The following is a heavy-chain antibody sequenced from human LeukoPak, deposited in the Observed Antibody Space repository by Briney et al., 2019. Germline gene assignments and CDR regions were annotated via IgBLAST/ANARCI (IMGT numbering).Heavy chain of an antibody. J-gene: IGHJ6*03. CDR1: GYTFTGYY. CDR3: ARALAVTTTDYYYYYMDV. D-gene: IGHD4-11*01. Sequence: ASVKVSCKASGYTFTGYYMHWVRQAPGQGLEWMGWINPNSGGTNYAQKFQGRVTMTRDMSISTAYMELSRLRSDDTAVYYCARALAVTTTDYYYYYMDVWGKGTTVTVSS. CDR2: INPNSGGT. V-gene: IGHV1-2*02.